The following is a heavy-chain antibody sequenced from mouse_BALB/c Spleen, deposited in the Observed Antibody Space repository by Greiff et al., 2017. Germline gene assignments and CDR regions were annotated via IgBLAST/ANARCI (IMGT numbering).Heavy chain of an antibody. CDR2: ISYDGSN. Sequence: EVKLQESGPGLVKPSQSLSLTCSVTGYSITSGYYWNWIRQFPGNKLEWMGYISYDGSNYYNPSLKNRISITHDTSKNQFFLRLNSVTTEDTATYYCAIYYGYSWFAYWGQGTLVTVSA. V-gene: IGHV3-6*02. J-gene: IGHJ3*01. CDR1: GYSITSGYY. CDR3: AIYYGYSWFAY. D-gene: IGHD2-2*01.